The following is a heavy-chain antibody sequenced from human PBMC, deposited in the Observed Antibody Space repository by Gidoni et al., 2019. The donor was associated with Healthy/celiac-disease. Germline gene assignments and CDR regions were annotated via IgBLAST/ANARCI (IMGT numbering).Heavy chain of an antibody. CDR2: ISSSSSYI. CDR3: ARDLIAAAGTIEYGGEYC. D-gene: IGHD6-13*01. CDR1: GFTFSSYS. Sequence: EVQLVESGGGLVKPGGSLRLSCAASGFTFSSYSMNWVRQAPGKGLEWVSSISSSSSYIYYADSVKGRFTISRDNAKNSLYLQMNSLRAEDTAVYYCARDLIAAAGTIEYGGEYCWGQGTLVTVSS. J-gene: IGHJ4*02. V-gene: IGHV3-21*01.